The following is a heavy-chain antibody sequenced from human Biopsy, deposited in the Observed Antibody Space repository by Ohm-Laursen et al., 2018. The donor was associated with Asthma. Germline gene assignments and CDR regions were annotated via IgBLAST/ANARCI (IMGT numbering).Heavy chain of an antibody. CDR2: IYYSGRT. CDR1: GDAMSTSGPY. Sequence: SDTLSLTCIVPGDAMSTSGPYWGWIRQSPGKGLEWIGSIYYSGRTYYNPSLDSRVTISANTSKNHFSLKVTAVTAADTAVYYCARAVSSSSYWYFDLWGRGDLVTVSS. CDR3: ARAVSSSSYWYFDL. D-gene: IGHD6-6*01. J-gene: IGHJ2*01. V-gene: IGHV4-39*02.